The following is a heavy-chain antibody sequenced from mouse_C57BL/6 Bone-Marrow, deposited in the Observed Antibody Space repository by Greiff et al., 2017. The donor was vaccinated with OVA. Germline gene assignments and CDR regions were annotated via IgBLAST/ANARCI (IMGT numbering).Heavy chain of an antibody. CDR1: GYTFTSYW. V-gene: IGHV1-69*01. D-gene: IGHD2-12*01. J-gene: IGHJ4*01. CDR3: ARRVDDGYAMDY. CDR2: IDPSDSYT. Sequence: QVQLQQPGAELVMPGASVKLSCKASGYTFTSYWMHWVKQRPGQGLEWIGEIDPSDSYTNYNQKFKGKSTLTVDKSSSTAYMQLSSLTSEDSAVYYCARRVDDGYAMDYWGQGTSVTVSS.